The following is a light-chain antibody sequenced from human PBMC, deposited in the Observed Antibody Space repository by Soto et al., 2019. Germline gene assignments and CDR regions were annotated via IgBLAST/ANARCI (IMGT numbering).Light chain of an antibody. CDR1: QTISSW. CDR2: KAS. J-gene: IGKJ1*01. V-gene: IGKV1-5*03. Sequence: DIQMTQSPSTLSGSVGDRVTITCRASQTISSWLAWYQQKPGKAPKLLIYKASTLKSGVPSRFSGSGSGTEFTLTISSLQPDDFVTEYCQHSNSYSEAFGQGTKVELK. CDR3: QHSNSYSEA.